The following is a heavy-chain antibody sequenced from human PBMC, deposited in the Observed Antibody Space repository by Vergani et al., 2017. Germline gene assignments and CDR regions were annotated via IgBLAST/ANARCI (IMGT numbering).Heavy chain of an antibody. V-gene: IGHV3-30*02. D-gene: IGHD3-16*01. CDR2: IQFVGSNQ. CDR3: AKHFRGWGIDY. CDR1: GFTLSNYD. Sequence: QVQLVESGGGVVQRGGSLRLSCATSGFTLSNYDMQWIRQGQGKGLEFVAFIQFVGSNQYYADSVKGRFTLSRDFSKNTLYLKMNSLRTDDTATYYCAKHFRGWGIDYWGQGTQVIVSS. J-gene: IGHJ4*02.